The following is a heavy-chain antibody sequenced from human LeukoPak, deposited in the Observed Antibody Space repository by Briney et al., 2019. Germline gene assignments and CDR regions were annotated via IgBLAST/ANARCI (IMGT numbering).Heavy chain of an antibody. V-gene: IGHV1-2*04. J-gene: IGHJ5*02. Sequence: ASVKVSCKASGYTFTRYYMHWVRQAPGQGLEWMGWINPNSGGTNYAQKFQGWVTMTRDTSISTAYMELSRLRSDDTAVYYCARGDEWFGELKGNNWFDPWGQGTLVTVSS. CDR3: ARGDEWFGELKGNNWFDP. CDR1: GYTFTRYY. CDR2: INPNSGGT. D-gene: IGHD3-10*01.